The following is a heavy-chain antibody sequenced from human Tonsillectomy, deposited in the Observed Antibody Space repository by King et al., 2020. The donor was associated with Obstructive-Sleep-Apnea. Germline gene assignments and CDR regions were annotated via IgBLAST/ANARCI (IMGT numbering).Heavy chain of an antibody. CDR1: GFTFSSYA. D-gene: IGHD4-23*01. CDR3: AREGGETPAIDY. V-gene: IGHV3-30-3*01. Sequence: VQLVESGGGVVQPGRSLRLSCAASGFTFSSYAMHWVRQAPGKGLEWVAVISYDGSNKYYADSVKGRFTISRDNSKNTLYLQMNSLRAEDTAVYYCAREGGETPAIDYWGQGTLVTVSS. J-gene: IGHJ4*02. CDR2: ISYDGSNK.